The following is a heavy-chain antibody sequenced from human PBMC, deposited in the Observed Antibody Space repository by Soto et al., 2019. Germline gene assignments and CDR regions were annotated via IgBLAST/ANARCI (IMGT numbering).Heavy chain of an antibody. CDR3: ARESHDILTGPPWVWYFDL. J-gene: IGHJ2*01. CDR1: GGSFSGYY. D-gene: IGHD3-9*01. Sequence: QVQLQQWGAGPLRPLETLSLTCGVSGGSFSGYYWAWIRQFPGKGLAWIGEINDRGSINYNPSLKSRLSLSVDTSKNHYSPNLRSVTAADTAVYYCARESHDILTGPPWVWYFDLWGRGTLVTVSS. CDR2: INDRGSI. V-gene: IGHV4-34*01.